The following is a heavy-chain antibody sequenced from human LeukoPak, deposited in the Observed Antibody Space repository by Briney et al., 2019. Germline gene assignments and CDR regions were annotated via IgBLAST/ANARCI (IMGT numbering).Heavy chain of an antibody. J-gene: IGHJ5*02. Sequence: SETLSLTCTVSGGSISSSSYYRGWIRQPAGKGLEWIGRISSSGSTNYNSSLKSRVTMSVDTSKNQFSLKVNSVTAADTAVYYCARGMAAGANWFDPWGQGTLVTVSS. CDR1: GGSISSSSYY. CDR3: ARGMAAGANWFDP. CDR2: ISSSGST. V-gene: IGHV4-61*02. D-gene: IGHD6-13*01.